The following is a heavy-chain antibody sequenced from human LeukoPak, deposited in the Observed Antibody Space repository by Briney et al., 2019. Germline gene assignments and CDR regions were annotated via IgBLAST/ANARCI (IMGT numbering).Heavy chain of an antibody. CDR3: ARVYGSGSYYKGPGFDY. Sequence: PGGSLRLSCAASGFTFSSYSMNWVRQAPGKGLEWVSYISSSSSTIYYADSVKGRFTISRDNAKNSLYLQMNSLRAEDTAVYYCARVYGSGSYYKGPGFDYWGQGTLVTVSS. V-gene: IGHV3-48*01. J-gene: IGHJ4*02. CDR2: ISSSSSTI. D-gene: IGHD3-10*01. CDR1: GFTFSSYS.